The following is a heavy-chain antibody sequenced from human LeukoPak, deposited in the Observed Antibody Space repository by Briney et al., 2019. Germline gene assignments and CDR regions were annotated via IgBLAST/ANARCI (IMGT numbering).Heavy chain of an antibody. CDR1: GYTFTSYD. J-gene: IGHJ3*02. CDR2: MNPNSGNT. CDR3: ATPRVPSIYSGYANDAFDI. V-gene: IGHV1-8*01. Sequence: GASVKVSCKVSGYTFTSYDINWVRKATGQGLDCMGWMNPNSGNTGYAHKFQGRVTMTRNTSISTAYMELSSLRSEDTAVYYCATPRVPSIYSGYANDAFDIWGQGTMVTVSS. D-gene: IGHD5-12*01.